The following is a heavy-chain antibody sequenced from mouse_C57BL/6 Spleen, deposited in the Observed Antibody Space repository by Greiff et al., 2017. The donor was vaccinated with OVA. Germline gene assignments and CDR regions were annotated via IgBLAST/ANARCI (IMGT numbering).Heavy chain of an antibody. D-gene: IGHD1-1*01. V-gene: IGHV1-69*01. CDR2: IDPSDSYT. J-gene: IGHJ1*03. CDR3: ARRGDYYGSSYNWYFDV. Sequence: QVQLQQPGAELVMPGASVKLSCKASGYTFTSYWMHWVKQRPGQGLEWIGEIDPSDSYTNYNQKFKGKSTLTVDISSSTAYMQLSSLTSEDSAVYYCARRGDYYGSSYNWYFDVWGTGTTVTVSS. CDR1: GYTFTSYW.